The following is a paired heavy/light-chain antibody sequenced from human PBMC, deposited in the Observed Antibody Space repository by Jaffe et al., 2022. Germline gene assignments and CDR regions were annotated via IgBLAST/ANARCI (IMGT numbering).Light chain of an antibody. J-gene: IGKJ1*01. CDR3: QKYNSARWT. CDR1: QGISDY. V-gene: IGKV1-27*01. CDR2: AAS. Sequence: DIQMTQSPSSLSASVGDRVTITCRASQGISDYLAWFQQKPGKVPKLLIYAASTLQSGVPSRFSGSGSGTDFTLTISSLQPEDIATYYCQKYNSARWTFGQGTKVEIK.
Heavy chain of an antibody. V-gene: IGHV5-51*03. Sequence: EVQLVQSGAEVKKPGESLKISCKASGYIFTSHWIGWVRQMPGKGLEWMGIIYPGDSDIRYSPSFEGQVTISADKSITTAYLQWSSLKASDTAMYYCAMCISSNCYSSDWGQGTLVTVSS. J-gene: IGHJ4*02. CDR3: AMCISSNCYSSD. CDR1: GYIFTSHW. CDR2: IYPGDSDI. D-gene: IGHD2-15*01.